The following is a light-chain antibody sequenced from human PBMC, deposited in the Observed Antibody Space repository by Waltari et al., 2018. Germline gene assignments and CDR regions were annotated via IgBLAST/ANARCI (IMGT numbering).Light chain of an antibody. V-gene: IGKV4-1*01. Sequence: DIVLTQSPDSLAVSLGERATINCKSSQSLLYRTVNKNCLAWYQQKAGQPPKLLVYWASTRASGVPDRFSGSGSGTDFTLTISSLQAEDVAVYYCQQYYNTPLTFGGGTKVEIK. CDR3: QQYYNTPLT. CDR2: WAS. CDR1: QSLLYRTVNKNC. J-gene: IGKJ4*01.